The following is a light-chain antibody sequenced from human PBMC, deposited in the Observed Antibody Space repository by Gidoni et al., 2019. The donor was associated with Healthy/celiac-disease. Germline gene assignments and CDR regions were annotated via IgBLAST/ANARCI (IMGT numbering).Light chain of an antibody. Sequence: QSALTQPRSVSGSPGQSVTIYCTGTSSDVGGYNYVSWYQQHPGKAPKLMIYYVSKRPSGVPDRFSGSKSGNTASLTISVLQAGDEADYYCCSYAGSYTLVFGGGTKLTVL. CDR2: YVS. V-gene: IGLV2-11*01. CDR3: CSYAGSYTLV. CDR1: SSDVGGYNY. J-gene: IGLJ2*01.